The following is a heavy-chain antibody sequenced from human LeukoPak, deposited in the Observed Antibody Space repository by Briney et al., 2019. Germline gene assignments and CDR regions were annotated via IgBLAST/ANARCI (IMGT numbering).Heavy chain of an antibody. CDR2: ISAYNGNT. D-gene: IGHD6-19*01. J-gene: IGHJ1*01. V-gene: IGHV1-18*01. Sequence: ASVKVSCKASGHTFTSYGISWVRQAPGQGLEWMGWISAYNGNTNYAQKLQGRVTMTTDTSTSTAYMELRSLRSDDTAVYYCARQGRTWQWLVVEYFQHWGQGTLVTVSS. CDR1: GHTFTSYG. CDR3: ARQGRTWQWLVVEYFQH.